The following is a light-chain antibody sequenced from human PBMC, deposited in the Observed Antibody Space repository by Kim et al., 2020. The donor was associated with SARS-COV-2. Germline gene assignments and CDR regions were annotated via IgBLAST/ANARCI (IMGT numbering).Light chain of an antibody. Sequence: ASVKLPCPLRSGHGGHAIAWHQQQPEKGPRYLMKLNMDGSQNKGDGIPDRFSGSSSGAERYLAISSLQSVDEADYYCQTWDSGIWVFGGGTKVTVL. J-gene: IGLJ3*02. CDR3: QTWDSGIWV. CDR2: LNMDGSQ. CDR1: SGHGGHA. V-gene: IGLV4-69*01.